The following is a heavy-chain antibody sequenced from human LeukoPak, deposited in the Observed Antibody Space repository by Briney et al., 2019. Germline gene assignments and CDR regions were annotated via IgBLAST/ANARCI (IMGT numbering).Heavy chain of an antibody. CDR2: IYSGGST. V-gene: IGHV3-53*01. CDR3: ARARLWSPDRSYYFDY. D-gene: IGHD4/OR15-4a*01. Sequence: GGSLRLSCAASGFTFSSYSMNWVRQAPGKGLEWVSLIYSGGSTLYADSVKGRFTISRDNSKNTLYLQMNSLRAEDTAVYYCARARLWSPDRSYYFDYWGQGTLVTVSS. J-gene: IGHJ4*02. CDR1: GFTFSSYS.